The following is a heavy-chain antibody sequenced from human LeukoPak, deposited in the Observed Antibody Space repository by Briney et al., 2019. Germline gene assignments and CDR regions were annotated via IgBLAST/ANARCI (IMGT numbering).Heavy chain of an antibody. CDR3: ARDRGDYYGSGSPDY. V-gene: IGHV4-38-2*02. J-gene: IGHJ4*02. CDR2: IYHSGST. Sequence: SETLSLTCTVSGYSISSGYYWGWIRQPPGKGLEWIGSIYHSGSTYYNPSLKSRVTISVDTSKNQFSLKLSSVTAADTAVYYCARDRGDYYGSGSPDYWGQGTLVTVSS. CDR1: GYSISSGYY. D-gene: IGHD3-10*01.